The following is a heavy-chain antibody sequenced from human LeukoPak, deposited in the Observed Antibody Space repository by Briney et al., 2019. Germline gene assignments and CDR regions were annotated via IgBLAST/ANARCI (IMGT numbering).Heavy chain of an antibody. CDR2: FDPEDGET. D-gene: IGHD6-13*01. Sequence: ASVKVSCKASGYTFTGYFMHWVRQAPGKGLEWMGGFDPEDGETIYAQKFQGRVTMTEDTSTDTAYMELSSLRSEDTAVYYCATVGCKSSSWYEGFCYWGQGTLVTVSS. J-gene: IGHJ4*02. V-gene: IGHV1-24*01. CDR3: ATVGCKSSSWYEGFCY. CDR1: GYTFTGYF.